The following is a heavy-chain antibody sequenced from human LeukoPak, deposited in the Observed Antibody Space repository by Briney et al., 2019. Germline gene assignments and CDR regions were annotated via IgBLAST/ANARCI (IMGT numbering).Heavy chain of an antibody. CDR2: ISGSGIST. V-gene: IGHV3-23*01. D-gene: IGHD1-26*01. CDR3: AKGGATSASASDY. J-gene: IGHJ4*02. Sequence: PGGSLRLSCAASGFTFSSYAMGWVRQAPGKGLEWVSSISGSGISTYYPDSVKGRFTISRDNSKHTLYLQMNSLRADDTAVYFCAKGGATSASASDYWGRGTLVTVSS. CDR1: GFTFSSYA.